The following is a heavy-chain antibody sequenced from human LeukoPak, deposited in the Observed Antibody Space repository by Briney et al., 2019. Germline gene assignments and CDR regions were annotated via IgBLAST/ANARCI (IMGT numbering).Heavy chain of an antibody. Sequence: GGSLRLSCAASGFTFSSYAMSWVRQAPGKGLEWLSAISGSGGGTYYADSVKGRFTISRDNSKNTLYLQMNSLRAEDTAVYYCAKPTSRMTTVTSPLGYWGQGTLVTVSS. CDR1: GFTFSSYA. CDR2: ISGSGGGT. V-gene: IGHV3-23*01. J-gene: IGHJ4*02. CDR3: AKPTSRMTTVTSPLGY. D-gene: IGHD4-17*01.